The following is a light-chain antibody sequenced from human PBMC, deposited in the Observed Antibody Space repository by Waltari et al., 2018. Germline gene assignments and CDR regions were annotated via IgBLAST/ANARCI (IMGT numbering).Light chain of an antibody. V-gene: IGKV3-11*01. CDR2: EAS. J-gene: IGKJ4*01. Sequence: EIVLTQSPATLSLSPGERATLSCRASQSVRSYLAWYQQKPGQAPRLLIYEASDRATGIPARFSGSGVGTEFTLTISSLEPEDFAVYYCQQRSTWPLTFGGGTKVEIK. CDR3: QQRSTWPLT. CDR1: QSVRSY.